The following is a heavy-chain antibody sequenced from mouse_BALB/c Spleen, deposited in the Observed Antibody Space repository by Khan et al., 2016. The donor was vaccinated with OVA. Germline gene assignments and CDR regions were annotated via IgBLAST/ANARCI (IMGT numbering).Heavy chain of an antibody. CDR1: GYTFTSFY. J-gene: IGHJ3*01. Sequence: QVQLQQSGPELVKPGASVRISCKASGYTFTSFYIHWVKQRPGQGLEWIGWIYPGNVSPKYNERFKGKATLTADTSSSTAYMQLSSLTSEDSAVYFCARAGYGSFAYWGQGTLVTVSA. CDR2: IYPGNVSP. CDR3: ARAGYGSFAY. V-gene: IGHV1S56*01. D-gene: IGHD2-2*01.